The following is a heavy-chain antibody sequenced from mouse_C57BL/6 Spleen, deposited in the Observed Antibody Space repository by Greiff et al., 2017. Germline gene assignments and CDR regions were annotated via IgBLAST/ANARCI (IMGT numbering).Heavy chain of an antibody. V-gene: IGHV1-82*01. Sequence: QVQLQQSGPELVKPGASVKISCKASGYAFSSSCMNWVKQRPGKGLEWIGRIYPGDGDTNYNGKFKGKATLTADKSSSTAYMQLSSLTSEDSAVYFCARCDGYPFAYWGQGTLVTVSA. D-gene: IGHD2-3*01. CDR3: ARCDGYPFAY. CDR1: GYAFSSSC. J-gene: IGHJ3*01. CDR2: IYPGDGDT.